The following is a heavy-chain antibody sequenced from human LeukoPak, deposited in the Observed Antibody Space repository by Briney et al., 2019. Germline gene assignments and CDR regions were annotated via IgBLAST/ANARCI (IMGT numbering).Heavy chain of an antibody. CDR3: ARGRYCSGGSCYTDYYYYGMDV. CDR2: IGTAGDT. Sequence: PGGSLRLSCAASGFTFSSYDMHWVRQATGKGLEWVSAIGTAGDTYYPGSVKGRFTISRENAKNSLYLQMNSLRAGDTAVYYCARGRYCSGGSCYTDYYYYGMDVWGQGTTVTVSS. CDR1: GFTFSSYD. D-gene: IGHD2-15*01. V-gene: IGHV3-13*04. J-gene: IGHJ6*02.